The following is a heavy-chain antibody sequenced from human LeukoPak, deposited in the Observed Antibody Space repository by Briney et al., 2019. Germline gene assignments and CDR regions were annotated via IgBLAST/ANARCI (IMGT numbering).Heavy chain of an antibody. Sequence: GESLKISCKASGYSFTNSWIGWVRQIPGRGLEWMGIIYPGDSDTRYSPSFQGQVTISADKSINTAYLQWSSLKASDTAMYYCARRSSISTPFDYWGQGTLVTVSS. D-gene: IGHD6-19*01. J-gene: IGHJ4*02. CDR3: ARRSSISTPFDY. CDR1: GYSFTNSW. CDR2: IYPGDSDT. V-gene: IGHV5-51*01.